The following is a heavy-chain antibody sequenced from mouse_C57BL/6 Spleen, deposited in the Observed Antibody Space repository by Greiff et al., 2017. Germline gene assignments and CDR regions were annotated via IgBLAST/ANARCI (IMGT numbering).Heavy chain of an antibody. CDR1: GFSLTSYG. CDR3: ARNAYGSVFAY. Sequence: VKLQESGPGLVQPSQSLSITCTVSGFSLTSYGVHWVRQSPGKGLEWLGVIWSGGSTDYNAAFISRLSISKDNSKSQVFFKMNSLQADDTAIYYCARNAYGSVFAYWGQGTLVTVSA. J-gene: IGHJ3*01. V-gene: IGHV2-2*01. CDR2: IWSGGST. D-gene: IGHD1-1*01.